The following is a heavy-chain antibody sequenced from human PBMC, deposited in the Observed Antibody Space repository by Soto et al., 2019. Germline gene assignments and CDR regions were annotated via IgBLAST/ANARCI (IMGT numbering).Heavy chain of an antibody. D-gene: IGHD6-13*01. CDR2: IIPIIGTA. Sequence: QVQLVQSGAEVKKPGSSVKVSCKASGGTFSSYAINWVRQAPGQGLEWMGGIIPIIGTANYAQKFQGRVTISADEFTSTAYMGLSSLRSEDTAVYYCARGLGEQQPPGYGMDVWGQGTTVIVSS. CDR3: ARGLGEQQPPGYGMDV. CDR1: GGTFSSYA. V-gene: IGHV1-69*12. J-gene: IGHJ6*02.